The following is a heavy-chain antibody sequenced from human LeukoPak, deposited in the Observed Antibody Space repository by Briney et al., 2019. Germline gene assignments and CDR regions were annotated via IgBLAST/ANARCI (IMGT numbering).Heavy chain of an antibody. Sequence: GGSLRLSCAASRFTFSAYSMSWVRQAPGKGLEWVSSISGSGGNTYYADSVKGRFTISRDNAKNTLYLQMNSLRAQDTAVYYWAQGGILYRMDVWGQGTTVSVFS. CDR1: RFTFSAYS. CDR2: ISGSGGNT. J-gene: IGHJ6*02. CDR3: AQGGILYRMDV. D-gene: IGHD6-13*01. V-gene: IGHV3-23*01.